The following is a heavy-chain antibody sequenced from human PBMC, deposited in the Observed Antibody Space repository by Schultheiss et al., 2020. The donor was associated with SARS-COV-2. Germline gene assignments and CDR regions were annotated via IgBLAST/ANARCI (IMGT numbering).Heavy chain of an antibody. J-gene: IGHJ4*02. CDR2: ISGSGGST. CDR1: GFTFSSYG. CDR3: ARDSTSSYPYYYDSSGYYFGY. D-gene: IGHD3-22*01. V-gene: IGHV3-NL1*01. Sequence: GGSLRLSCAASGFTFSSYGMHWVRQAPGKGLEWVSAISGSGGSTYYADSVKGRFTISRDNSKNTLYLQMNSLRAEDTAVYYCARDSTSSYPYYYDSSGYYFGYWGQGTLVTVSS.